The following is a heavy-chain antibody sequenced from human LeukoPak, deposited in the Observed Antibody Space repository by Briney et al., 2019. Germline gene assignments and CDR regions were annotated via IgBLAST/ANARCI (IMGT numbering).Heavy chain of an antibody. CDR1: GFTFSSLA. Sequence: GGSLRLSCAASGFTFSSLAMSWVRQAPGKGLEWVSAITGSGSNTYYADSVKGRFTISRDNSKNTLYLQMNSMRADDTAVYYCARENYGDYYNYYYMDVWGKGTTVTVSS. CDR2: ITGSGSNT. D-gene: IGHD4-17*01. CDR3: ARENYGDYYNYYYMDV. V-gene: IGHV3-23*01. J-gene: IGHJ6*03.